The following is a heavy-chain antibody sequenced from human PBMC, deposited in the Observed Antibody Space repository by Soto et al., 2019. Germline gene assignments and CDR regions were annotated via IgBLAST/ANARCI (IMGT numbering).Heavy chain of an antibody. Sequence: SVKGSWKASGYTFTSYYMHWVRQAPGQGLEWMGIINPSGGSTSYAQKFQGRVTMTRDTSTSTVYMELSSLRSEDTAVYYCAALPWGESRRWYYFHYPGPGTLVTVSS. CDR2: INPSGGST. V-gene: IGHV1-46*01. CDR3: AALPWGESRRWYYFHY. J-gene: IGHJ4*02. D-gene: IGHD6-19*01. CDR1: GYTFTSYY.